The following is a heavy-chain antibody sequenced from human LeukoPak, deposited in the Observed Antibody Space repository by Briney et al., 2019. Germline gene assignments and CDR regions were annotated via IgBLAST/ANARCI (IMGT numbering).Heavy chain of an antibody. CDR2: MWYDGSNK. Sequence: GGSLRLSCAASGFTFSSYGMHWVRQAPGKGLEWVAIMWYDGSNKYYTDSVKGRFTISRDNSKNTLYLQMNSLRVEDTAVYYCARDEGYCSSTSCYSWYDYWGQGTLVIVSS. CDR1: GFTFSSYG. D-gene: IGHD2-2*01. CDR3: ARDEGYCSSTSCYSWYDY. V-gene: IGHV3-33*01. J-gene: IGHJ4*02.